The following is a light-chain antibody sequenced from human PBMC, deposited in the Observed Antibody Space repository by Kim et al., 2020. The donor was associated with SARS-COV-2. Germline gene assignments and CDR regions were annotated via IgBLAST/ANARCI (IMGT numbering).Light chain of an antibody. J-gene: IGLJ3*02. V-gene: IGLV3-9*01. Sequence: VALGQTARITCGGNNIGSIIGHWCQQKPGQAPVLLIYRDTNRPSGIPERFSGSNSGNTATLTISRAQAGDEGDYYCQVWASSTVVFGGGTQLTVL. CDR1: NIGSII. CDR3: QVWASSTVV. CDR2: RDT.